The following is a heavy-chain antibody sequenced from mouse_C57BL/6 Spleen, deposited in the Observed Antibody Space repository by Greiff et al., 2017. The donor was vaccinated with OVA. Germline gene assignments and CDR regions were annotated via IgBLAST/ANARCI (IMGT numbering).Heavy chain of an antibody. CDR3: ARRDWDYYFDY. J-gene: IGHJ2*01. CDR2: IYPGSGST. CDR1: GYTFTSYW. V-gene: IGHV1-55*01. D-gene: IGHD4-1*01. Sequence: VKLQQPGAELVKPGASVKMSCKASGYTFTSYWITWVKQRPGQGPEWIGDIYPGSGSTNYHEQFKSKATLTVDTSSSTAYMQLSSLTSEDAAVYYCARRDWDYYFDYWGQGTTLTVSS.